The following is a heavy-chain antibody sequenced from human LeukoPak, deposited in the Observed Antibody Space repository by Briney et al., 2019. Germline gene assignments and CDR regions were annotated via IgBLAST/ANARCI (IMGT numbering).Heavy chain of an antibody. CDR1: GGSFSGYY. CDR2: INHSGST. V-gene: IGHV4-34*01. Sequence: SETLSLTCAVYGGSFSGYYWSWIRQPPGKGLEWIGEINHSGSTNYNPSLKSRDTISVDTSKNQFSLKLSSVTAADTAVYYCARAGSGYRPAEIDYWGQGTLVTVSS. J-gene: IGHJ4*02. D-gene: IGHD3-22*01. CDR3: ARAGSGYRPAEIDY.